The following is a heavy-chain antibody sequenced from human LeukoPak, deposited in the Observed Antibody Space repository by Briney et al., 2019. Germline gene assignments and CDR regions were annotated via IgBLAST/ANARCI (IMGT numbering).Heavy chain of an antibody. CDR1: GFTFSNSW. Sequence: GGSLRLSCVVSGFTFSNSWMNWARQAPGRGLEWVSYISSFSSTIYYADSVMGRFTISRDNAKNSLYLQMSSLRAEDTAVYYCARSPNYKGYFDYWGQGTLVTVSS. CDR2: ISSFSSTI. CDR3: ARSPNYKGYFDY. V-gene: IGHV3-48*04. J-gene: IGHJ4*02. D-gene: IGHD3-10*01.